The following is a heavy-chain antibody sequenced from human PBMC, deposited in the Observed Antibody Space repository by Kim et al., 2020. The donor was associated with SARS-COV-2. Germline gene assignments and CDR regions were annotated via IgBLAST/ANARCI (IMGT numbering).Heavy chain of an antibody. V-gene: IGHV3-23*01. CDR2: ISGSGGST. J-gene: IGHJ6*02. CDR1: GFTFSSYA. Sequence: GGSLRLSCAASGFTFSSYAMSWVRQAPGKGLEWVSAISGSGGSTYYADSVKGRFTISRDNSKNTLYLQMNSLRAEDTAVYYCAKVLHSSPYSGSYKSYGTFGMDVWGQGTTVTVSS. CDR3: AKVLHSSPYSGSYKSYGTFGMDV. D-gene: IGHD1-26*01.